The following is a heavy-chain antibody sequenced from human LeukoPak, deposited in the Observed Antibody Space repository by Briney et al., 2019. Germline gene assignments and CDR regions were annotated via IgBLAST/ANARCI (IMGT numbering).Heavy chain of an antibody. CDR3: ARDWDGRDSDRSGYYPRWFDP. Sequence: SETLSLTCAVSGGSINRDNWWTWVRQPPGKGLEWIGEVYYTGNTHYNPSLQSRVTISVDKSKSQFSLDLSSVTAADTAVYYCARDWDGRDSDRSGYYPRWFDPWGQGTLVTVSS. CDR2: VYYTGNT. V-gene: IGHV4-4*02. J-gene: IGHJ5*02. D-gene: IGHD3-22*01. CDR1: GGSINRDNW.